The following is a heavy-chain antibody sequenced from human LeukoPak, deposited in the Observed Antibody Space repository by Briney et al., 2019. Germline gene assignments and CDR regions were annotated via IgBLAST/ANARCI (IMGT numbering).Heavy chain of an antibody. CDR2: IRGSGGNT. CDR1: GFTLSTYA. D-gene: IGHD6-25*01. J-gene: IGHJ4*02. V-gene: IGHV3-23*01. Sequence: GRSLRPSCAVSGFTLSTYAMAWVRQAPGKGLEWVSAIRGSGGNTYYANSVKGRFTICRDNSMNTLYLQMNSLRAEDTAIYYCAKDSLPASGCRGYFDYWGQGTLVTVSS. CDR3: AKDSLPASGCRGYFDY.